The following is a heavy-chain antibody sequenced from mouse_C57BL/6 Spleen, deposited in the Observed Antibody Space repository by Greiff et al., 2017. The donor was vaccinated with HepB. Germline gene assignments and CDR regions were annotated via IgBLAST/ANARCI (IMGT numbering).Heavy chain of an antibody. D-gene: IGHD1-1*01. CDR2: ISNLAYSI. V-gene: IGHV5-15*01. Sequence: EVKLVESGGGLVQPGGSLKLSCAASGFTFSDYGMAWVRQAPRKGPEWVAFISNLAYSIYYADTVTGRFTISRENAKNTLYLEMSSLRSEDTAMYYCARRLYYYGSSYAMDYWGQGTSVTVSS. CDR1: GFTFSDYG. J-gene: IGHJ4*01. CDR3: ARRLYYYGSSYAMDY.